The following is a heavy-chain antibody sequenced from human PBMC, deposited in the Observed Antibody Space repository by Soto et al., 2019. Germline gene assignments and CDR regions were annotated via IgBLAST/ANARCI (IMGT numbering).Heavy chain of an antibody. Sequence: GGSLRLSCAASGFTFSSYAMSWVRQAPGKGLEWVSAISGSGGSTYYADSVKGRFTISRDNSKNTLYLQMNSLRAEDTAVYYCAKIPDYDFWSGYYYRLPKNWYFDLWGRGTLVTVSS. J-gene: IGHJ2*01. CDR1: GFTFSSYA. V-gene: IGHV3-23*01. D-gene: IGHD3-3*01. CDR3: AKIPDYDFWSGYYYRLPKNWYFDL. CDR2: ISGSGGST.